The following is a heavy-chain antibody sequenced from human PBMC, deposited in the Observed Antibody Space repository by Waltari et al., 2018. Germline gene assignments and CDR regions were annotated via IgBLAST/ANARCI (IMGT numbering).Heavy chain of an antibody. V-gene: IGHV1-24*01. Sequence: QVQLVQSGAEVKKPGASVKVSCKVSGYTLTELSMHWVRQAPGKGLEWMGGCDPEDGETIYEKKVQGRVTMTEDTSTDTAYMELSSLRSEETAVYYCATRGTRVGMGWNDGHYWGQGTLVTVSS. D-gene: IGHD1-1*01. CDR2: CDPEDGET. J-gene: IGHJ4*02. CDR3: ATRGTRVGMGWNDGHY. CDR1: GYTLTELS.